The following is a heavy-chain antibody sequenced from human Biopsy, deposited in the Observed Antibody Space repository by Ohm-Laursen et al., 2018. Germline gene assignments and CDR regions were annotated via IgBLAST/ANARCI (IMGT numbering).Heavy chain of an antibody. CDR3: AGGAAKGNPYDQ. D-gene: IGHD3-10*01. J-gene: IGHJ5*02. V-gene: IGHV1-69*06. CDR2: IIPTFDTP. CDR1: GGTFSSYV. Sequence: SSVKVSCKASGGTFSSYVISWVRQAPGQGLEWMGRIIPTFDTPTYAPDFQGRVTFTADKSTGTAHLDLSRLRSEDTAIYYCAGGAAKGNPYDQWGQGTLVTVSS.